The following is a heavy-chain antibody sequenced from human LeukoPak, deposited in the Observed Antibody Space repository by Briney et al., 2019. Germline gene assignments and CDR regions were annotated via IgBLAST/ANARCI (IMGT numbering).Heavy chain of an antibody. CDR2: IIPIFGTA. V-gene: IGHV1-69*06. CDR1: GGTFSSYA. CDR3: ASYSSGYFATYYYYYYMDV. D-gene: IGHD3-22*01. Sequence: ASVKVSCKASGGTFSSYAISWVRQAPGQGLEWMGGIIPIFGTANYAQKFQGRVTITADKSTSTAYMELSSLRSEDTAVYYCASYSSGYFATYYYYYYMDVWGKGTTVTVSS. J-gene: IGHJ6*03.